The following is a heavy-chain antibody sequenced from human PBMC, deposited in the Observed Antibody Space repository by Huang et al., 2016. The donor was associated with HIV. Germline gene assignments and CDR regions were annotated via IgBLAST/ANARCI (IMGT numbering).Heavy chain of an antibody. Sequence: QVQLEQWGAGLLKASETLSLTCAVYGGSFSGYYWNWLRQAPGKGLEWVGEINHSSNTNYNPSLKRRVNMSVDTSKSQFSLYLTSLSAADTGTYFCARRYNSRRDYWGRGTLVTVHS. D-gene: IGHD3-22*01. CDR3: ARRYNSRRDY. CDR2: INHSSNT. J-gene: IGHJ4*02. CDR1: GGSFSGYY. V-gene: IGHV4-34*02.